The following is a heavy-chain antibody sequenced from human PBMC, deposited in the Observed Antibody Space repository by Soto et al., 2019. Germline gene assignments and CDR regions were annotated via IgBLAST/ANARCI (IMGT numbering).Heavy chain of an antibody. CDR2: IYYSGST. V-gene: IGHV4-28*01. Sequence: SETLSLTCAVSGYSISSSNWWGWIRQPPGKGLEWIGYIYYSGSTYYNPSLKSRVTMSVDTSKNQFSLKLSSVTAVDTAVYYCARHDRGLFAVVVAATLAIFDYWGRGTQVTVSS. CDR1: GYSISSSNW. CDR3: ARHDRGLFAVVVAATLAIFDY. D-gene: IGHD2-15*01. J-gene: IGHJ4*02.